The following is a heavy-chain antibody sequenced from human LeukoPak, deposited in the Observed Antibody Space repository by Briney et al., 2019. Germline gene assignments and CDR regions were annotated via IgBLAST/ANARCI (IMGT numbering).Heavy chain of an antibody. D-gene: IGHD6-13*01. Sequence: GGSLRLSCAASGFTFSAYNMNWVRQAPGKGLEWVSYISSSSSYTNYADSVKGRFTISRDNAKNSLYLQMNSLRAEDTAVYYCARDGGSSWSIDYWGQGTLVTVSS. CDR3: ARDGGSSWSIDY. CDR2: ISSSSSYT. V-gene: IGHV3-11*06. J-gene: IGHJ4*02. CDR1: GFTFSAYN.